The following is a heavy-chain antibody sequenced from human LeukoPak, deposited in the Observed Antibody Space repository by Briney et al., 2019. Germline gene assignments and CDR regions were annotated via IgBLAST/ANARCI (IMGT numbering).Heavy chain of an antibody. V-gene: IGHV1-2*02. CDR2: INPNSGGT. CDR3: ARDSATVTTEGWFDP. CDR1: GYAFTGYY. J-gene: IGHJ5*02. Sequence: ASVKVSCKASGYAFTGYYMHWVRQAPGQGLEWMGWINPNSGGTNYAQKFQDRVTMTRDTSISTAYMELSRLRSDDTAVYYCARDSATVTTEGWFDPWGQGTLVTVSS. D-gene: IGHD4-17*01.